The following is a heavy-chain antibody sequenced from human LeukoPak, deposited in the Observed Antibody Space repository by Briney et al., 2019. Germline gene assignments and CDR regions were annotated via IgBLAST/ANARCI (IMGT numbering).Heavy chain of an antibody. J-gene: IGHJ4*02. Sequence: PSETLSLTCSVSGGSITNYYWNWIRQSPGKGLEWLGYIYHSGSTYYNPSLKSRVTISLDTSKKQFSLKLSSVTAAGTAVYFCARDSVNCSTTSCSDYLDYWGQGTLVTVSS. V-gene: IGHV4-59*01. CDR3: ARDSVNCSTTSCSDYLDY. CDR1: GGSITNYY. D-gene: IGHD2-2*01. CDR2: IYHSGST.